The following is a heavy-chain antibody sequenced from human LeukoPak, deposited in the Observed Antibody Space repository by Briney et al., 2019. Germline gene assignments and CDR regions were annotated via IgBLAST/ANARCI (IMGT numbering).Heavy chain of an antibody. D-gene: IGHD3-10*01. V-gene: IGHV4-59*01. J-gene: IGHJ3*02. CDR1: GGSISSYY. CDR2: IYYSGTT. CDR3: ARPVSSGSYSGAFEI. Sequence: SETLSLTXNVSGGSISSYYWSWIRQSPGKGLEWIGYIYYSGTTNYNPSLENRVTISIDTSKNQFSLKLTSMTAADTAVYYCARPVSSGSYSGAFEIWGQGTMVTVSS.